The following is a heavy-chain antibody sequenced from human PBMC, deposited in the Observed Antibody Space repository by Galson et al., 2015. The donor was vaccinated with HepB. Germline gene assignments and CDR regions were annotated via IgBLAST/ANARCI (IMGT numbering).Heavy chain of an antibody. J-gene: IGHJ6*03. CDR1: GFTLSSYG. D-gene: IGHD3-10*01. Sequence: SLRLSCAASGFTLSSYGMHWVRQAPGKGLEWVAVIWYDGSNKDYADSVKGRFTISRDNSKNTLYLQMTSLRAEDTAVYYCARDPGFPRYYYYYMDVWGKGTTVTVSS. CDR2: IWYDGSNK. V-gene: IGHV3-33*01. CDR3: ARDPGFPRYYYYYMDV.